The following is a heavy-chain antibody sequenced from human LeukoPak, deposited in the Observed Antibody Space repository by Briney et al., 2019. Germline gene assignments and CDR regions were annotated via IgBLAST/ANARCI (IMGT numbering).Heavy chain of an antibody. CDR1: GGSISSGYW. J-gene: IGHJ6*03. CDR2: IHHSGST. Sequence: SGILSLTCDVSGGSISSGYWWSWVRQPPGKGLEWIGEIHHSGSTNYNPSLKSRVTISVDRSRYQFSLKLRSVTAADTAVYYCAREITTDLSDDYFHYMDVWGKGTTVTVSS. D-gene: IGHD3-16*02. CDR3: AREITTDLSDDYFHYMDV. V-gene: IGHV4-4*02.